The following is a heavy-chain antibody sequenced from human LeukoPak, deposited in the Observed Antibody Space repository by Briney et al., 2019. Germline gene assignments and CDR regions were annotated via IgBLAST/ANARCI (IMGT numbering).Heavy chain of an antibody. V-gene: IGHV4-4*07. CDR1: GGSISSYY. CDR2: IYTSGST. J-gene: IGHJ3*02. D-gene: IGHD2-15*01. Sequence: SEALSLTCTVSGGSISSYYWSWIRQPAGKGLEWIGRIYTSGSTNYNPSLKSRVTMSVDTSKNQFSLKLSSVTAADTAVYYCARDRPGYCSGGSCYFLGDAFDIWGQGTMVTVSS. CDR3: ARDRPGYCSGGSCYFLGDAFDI.